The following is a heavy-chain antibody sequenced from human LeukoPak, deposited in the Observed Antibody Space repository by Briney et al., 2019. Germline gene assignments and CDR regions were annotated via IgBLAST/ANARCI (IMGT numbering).Heavy chain of an antibody. D-gene: IGHD2-8*01. J-gene: IGHJ4*02. CDR1: GFTFSDYY. V-gene: IGHV3-11*01. Sequence: GGSLRLSCAASGFTFSDYYMSWIRQAPGKGLEWVSYIGSSGTTMYYADSVKGRFTISRDNAKNSLYLQMNSLRAEDTAVYYCARQWSPGTDYWGQGTLVIVSS. CDR3: ARQWSPGTDY. CDR2: IGSSGTTM.